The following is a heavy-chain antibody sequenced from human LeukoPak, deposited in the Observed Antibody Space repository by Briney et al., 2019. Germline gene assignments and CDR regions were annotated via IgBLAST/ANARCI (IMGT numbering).Heavy chain of an antibody. D-gene: IGHD1-26*01. J-gene: IGHJ3*02. CDR3: ARAGIVGARGAFDI. CDR2: ISSSSSYI. V-gene: IGHV3-21*01. CDR1: GFTFSSYI. Sequence: PGGSLRLSCAASGFTFSSYIMNWVRQAPGKGLEWVSSISSSSSYIYYADSVKGRFTISRDNAKNSLYLQMNSLRAEDTAVYYCARAGIVGARGAFDIWGQGTMVTVSS.